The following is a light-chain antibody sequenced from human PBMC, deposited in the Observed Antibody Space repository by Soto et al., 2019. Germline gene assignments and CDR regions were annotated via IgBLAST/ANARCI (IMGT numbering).Light chain of an antibody. CDR2: GAS. CDR3: QQSGSSPPYT. V-gene: IGKV3-20*01. Sequence: EIVLTQSPGTLSLSPGERATLSCRASQSVSSSYLAWYQQKPGQAPRLLIYGASNRATGIPDRFSGSASGTDFTLAISRLEPEDFAVYYCQQSGSSPPYTFGQGTKLEIK. CDR1: QSVSSSY. J-gene: IGKJ2*01.